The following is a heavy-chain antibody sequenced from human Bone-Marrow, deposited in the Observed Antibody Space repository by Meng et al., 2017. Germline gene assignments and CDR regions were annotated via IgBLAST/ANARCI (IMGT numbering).Heavy chain of an antibody. Sequence: GESLKISCAACGFTFSSYDMHWVRQATGKGLEWVSAIGTAGDTYYPGSVKGQFTISRENAKNSLYLQMNSLRAGDTAVYYCARDLGSSGYYSYFDYWGQGTLVTVSS. D-gene: IGHD3-22*01. V-gene: IGHV3-13*03. CDR3: ARDLGSSGYYSYFDY. CDR2: IGTAGDT. J-gene: IGHJ4*02. CDR1: GFTFSSYD.